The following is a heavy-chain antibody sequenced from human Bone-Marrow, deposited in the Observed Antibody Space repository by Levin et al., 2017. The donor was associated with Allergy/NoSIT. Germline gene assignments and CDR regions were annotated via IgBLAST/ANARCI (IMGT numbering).Heavy chain of an antibody. Sequence: PGGSLRLSCAASGFTFSSYAMSWVRQAPGKGLEWVSAISGSGGSTYYADSVKGRFTISRDNSKNTLYLQMNSLRAEDTAVYYCAKDRGSSIVVVPAATDYWGQGTLVTVSS. CDR3: AKDRGSSIVVVPAATDY. V-gene: IGHV3-23*01. CDR2: ISGSGGST. J-gene: IGHJ4*02. D-gene: IGHD2-2*01. CDR1: GFTFSSYA.